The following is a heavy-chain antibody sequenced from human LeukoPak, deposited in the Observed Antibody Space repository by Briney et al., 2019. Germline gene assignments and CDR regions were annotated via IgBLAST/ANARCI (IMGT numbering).Heavy chain of an antibody. Sequence: GGSLRLSCEGSGFTFSNYWMGWVRQAPGKGLQWVANIKTDGSEKYYVDSVKGRFTISRDNAKNSLYLQMNSLRAEDTAVYYCAKDPSYSRWYFQ. CDR1: GFTFSNYW. CDR3: AKDPSYSRWYFQ. CDR2: IKTDGSEK. J-gene: IGHJ1*01. D-gene: IGHD6-13*01. V-gene: IGHV3-7*01.